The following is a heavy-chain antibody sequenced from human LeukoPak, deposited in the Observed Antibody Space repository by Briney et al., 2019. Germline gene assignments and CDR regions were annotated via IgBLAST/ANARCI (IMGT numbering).Heavy chain of an antibody. CDR2: ISHGGST. Sequence: KPSETLSLTCAVSGYSISNAYYWGWIRQPPGKGLEWIGSISHGGSTHYNASLKSRVTISLEASKNQFSLRLSSVTAADTAVYYCARQADVPSSIGYFDFWGQGAPVTVSS. V-gene: IGHV4-38-2*01. J-gene: IGHJ4*02. D-gene: IGHD2/OR15-2a*01. CDR1: GYSISNAYY. CDR3: ARQADVPSSIGYFDF.